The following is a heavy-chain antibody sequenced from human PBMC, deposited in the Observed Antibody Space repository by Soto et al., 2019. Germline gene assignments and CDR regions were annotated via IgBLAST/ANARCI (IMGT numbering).Heavy chain of an antibody. CDR3: ARDYYDSSGYFPPYGFDI. J-gene: IGHJ3*02. CDR2: ISAYNGNT. Sequence: ASVKVSCKASGYTFTNYGISWVRQAPGQGLEWMGWISAYNGNTNYAQKLQGRVTMTTDTSTSTAYMELRTLRSDDTAVYYCARDYYDSSGYFPPYGFDIWGQGTMVTVSS. CDR1: GYTFTNYG. D-gene: IGHD3-22*01. V-gene: IGHV1-18*01.